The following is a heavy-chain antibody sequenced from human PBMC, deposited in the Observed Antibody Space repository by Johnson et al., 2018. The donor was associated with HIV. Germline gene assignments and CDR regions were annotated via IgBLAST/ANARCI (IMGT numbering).Heavy chain of an antibody. J-gene: IGHJ3*01. V-gene: IGHV3-66*01. CDR2: IYSGGST. CDR1: GFTFSSAW. D-gene: IGHD3-22*01. Sequence: VQLVESGGGLVKPGGSLRLSCAASGFTFSSAWMSWVRQAPGKGLEWVSVIYSGGSTYYADSVKGRFTISRDNSKNTLYLQMNSLRAEDTAVYYCAKVRRAYYEDAFDFWGQGTMVTVSS. CDR3: AKVRRAYYEDAFDF.